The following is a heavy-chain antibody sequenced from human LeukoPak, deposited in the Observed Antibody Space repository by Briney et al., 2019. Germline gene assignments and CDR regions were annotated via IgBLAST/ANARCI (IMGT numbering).Heavy chain of an antibody. CDR3: ARITASGSHDY. CDR1: GHSLSTTSAA. D-gene: IGHD6-25*01. J-gene: IGHJ4*02. CDR2: TYYRYKRHY. V-gene: IGHV6-1*01. Sequence: SQTLSLTCLISGHSLSTTSAAWNWPRHSPSSGLEGLRRTYYRYKRHYDYAMSVKGRVTINPDTSKNQFSLQLNSVTHDDTAMYYCARITASGSHDYWGQGTLVTVSP.